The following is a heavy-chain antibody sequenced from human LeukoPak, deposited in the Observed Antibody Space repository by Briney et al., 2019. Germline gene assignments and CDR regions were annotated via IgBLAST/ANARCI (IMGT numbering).Heavy chain of an antibody. Sequence: PSETLSLTCTVSGGSINSYYWTWIRQSAGKGLEWIGRMYSSGSTNYNPSLKSRVSMSVDTSKNQFSVKSTSVTAADTAVYYCARGGKATVVTMWGQGILVTVSS. V-gene: IGHV4-4*07. CDR2: MYSSGST. D-gene: IGHD4-23*01. J-gene: IGHJ4*02. CDR3: ARGGKATVVTM. CDR1: GGSINSYY.